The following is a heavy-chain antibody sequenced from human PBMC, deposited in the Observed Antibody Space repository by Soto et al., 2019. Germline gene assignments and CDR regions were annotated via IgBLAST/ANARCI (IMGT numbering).Heavy chain of an antibody. CDR2: INHSGST. Sequence: SETLSLTCAVYGGSFSGYYWSWIRQPPGKGLEWIGEINHSGSTNYNPSLKSRVTISVDTSKNQFSLKLSSVTAADTAVYYCARARAYDAFDIWGQGKMVTVSS. D-gene: IGHD2-21*01. J-gene: IGHJ3*02. CDR3: ARARAYDAFDI. V-gene: IGHV4-34*01. CDR1: GGSFSGYY.